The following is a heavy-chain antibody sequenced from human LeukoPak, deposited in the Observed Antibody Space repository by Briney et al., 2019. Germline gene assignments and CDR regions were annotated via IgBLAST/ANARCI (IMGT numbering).Heavy chain of an antibody. V-gene: IGHV4-59*01. CDR2: IYYSGST. CDR3: ARDYYDSSGPYFDY. Sequence: SETLSLTCPVSGGSLSSYYWSWIRQPPGKGLEWIGYIYYSGSTNYNPSLKSRVAISVDTSKNQFSLKLSSVTAADTAVYYCARDYYDSSGPYFDYWGQGTLVTVSS. CDR1: GGSLSSYY. D-gene: IGHD3-22*01. J-gene: IGHJ4*02.